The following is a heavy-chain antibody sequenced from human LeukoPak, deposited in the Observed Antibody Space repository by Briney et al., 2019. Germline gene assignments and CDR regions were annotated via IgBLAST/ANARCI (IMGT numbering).Heavy chain of an antibody. D-gene: IGHD3-3*01. J-gene: IGHJ4*02. Sequence: QPGGSLRLSCAASGFTFDDYAMSWVRQAPGKGLEWVSAISGSGDRTYYADSVKGRFTISRDNFRDTLYLQMNSLRAEDTAVYYCATYYDFWSGYYTGRTYFDYWGQGSLVTVSS. CDR2: ISGSGDRT. CDR1: GFTFDDYA. V-gene: IGHV3-23*01. CDR3: ATYYDFWSGYYTGRTYFDY.